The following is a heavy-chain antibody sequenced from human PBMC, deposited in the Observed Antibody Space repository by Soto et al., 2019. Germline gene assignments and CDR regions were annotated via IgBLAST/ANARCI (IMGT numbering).Heavy chain of an antibody. CDR3: ARAQLLPDDAFDA. CDR2: INGDGSST. Sequence: PGGSLRLSCAASGFTFSNFWMHWVRQAPGKGPVWVSRINGDGSSTSHADSVKGRFTISRDNAENTLFLQMSGLRAEDTAVYYCARAQLLPDDAFDAWGRGTVATVSS. V-gene: IGHV3-74*01. CDR1: GFTFSNFW. D-gene: IGHD2-2*01. J-gene: IGHJ3*01.